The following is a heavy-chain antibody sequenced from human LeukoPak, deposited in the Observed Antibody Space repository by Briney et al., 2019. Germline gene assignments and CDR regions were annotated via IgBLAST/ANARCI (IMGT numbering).Heavy chain of an antibody. D-gene: IGHD2-15*01. V-gene: IGHV1-2*05. J-gene: IGHJ5*02. Sequence: ASVKVSCKAAGYTFTEYYMFWVRQAPGQGLERMGRINPNSGGTNYAQKLQGRVTMTRDTSISTAYMELSRLRSDDTDVYYCARGYCSGGSCYSVDNWFDPWGQGTLVTVSS. CDR3: ARGYCSGGSCYSVDNWFDP. CDR1: GYTFTEYY. CDR2: INPNSGGT.